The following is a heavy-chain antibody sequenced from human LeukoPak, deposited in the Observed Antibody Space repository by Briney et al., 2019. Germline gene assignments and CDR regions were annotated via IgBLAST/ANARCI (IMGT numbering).Heavy chain of an antibody. Sequence: PSETLSLTCTVSGDSISTSYWSWIRQPPGKGLECIGYISHNGRTNYNPSLRSRVTISIDTSKNQFSLTLRSVTDADTAVYYCARDETGSQKTNAFDIWGQGTMVTVSS. J-gene: IGHJ3*02. CDR1: GDSISTSY. CDR3: ARDETGSQKTNAFDI. CDR2: ISHNGRT. V-gene: IGHV4-59*01. D-gene: IGHD1-26*01.